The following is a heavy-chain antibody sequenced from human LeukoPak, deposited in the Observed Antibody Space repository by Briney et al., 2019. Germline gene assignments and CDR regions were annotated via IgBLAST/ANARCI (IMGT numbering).Heavy chain of an antibody. D-gene: IGHD6-25*01. Sequence: GGSLRLSCAASGFIFSSYSMSWVRQAPGKGLEWVSGISGSGGSTTHADSVKDRFTISRDNSKNTLYLQMNSLRAEDTALYYCAKDMYSGSNYFFDSWGQGTLVTVSP. CDR1: GFIFSSYS. V-gene: IGHV3-23*01. CDR3: AKDMYSGSNYFFDS. J-gene: IGHJ4*02. CDR2: ISGSGGST.